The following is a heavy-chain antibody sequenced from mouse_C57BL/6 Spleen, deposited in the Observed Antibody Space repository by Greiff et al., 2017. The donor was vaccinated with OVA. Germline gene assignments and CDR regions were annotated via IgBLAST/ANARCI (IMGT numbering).Heavy chain of an antibody. Sequence: VQLQQSGAELVKPGASVKLSCKASGYTFTEYSIHWVKQRSGQGLEWIGWFYPGGGCIKYNEKFKGKATLTADKSSSTVYMELSSLTSEDSAVYFCARHLPGSGRGDGWGTGTTVTVSS. CDR3: ARHLPGSGRGDG. CDR2: FYPGGGCI. J-gene: IGHJ1*03. CDR1: GYTFTEYS. V-gene: IGHV1-62-2*01. D-gene: IGHD1-1*01.